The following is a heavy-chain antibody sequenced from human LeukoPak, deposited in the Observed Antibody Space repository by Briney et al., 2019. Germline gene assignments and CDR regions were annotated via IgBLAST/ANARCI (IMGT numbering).Heavy chain of an antibody. CDR3: AKGSGGSCYSGLDV. CDR2: IYSGGST. J-gene: IGHJ6*02. CDR1: GFTVSSNY. Sequence: GGSLRLSCAASGFTVSSNYMDWVRQAPGKGLEWVSVIYSGGSTYYADSVKGRFTISRDNSKNTLYLQMNSLRAEDTAVYHCAKGSGGSCYSGLDVWGQGTTVTVSS. D-gene: IGHD2-15*01. V-gene: IGHV3-53*01.